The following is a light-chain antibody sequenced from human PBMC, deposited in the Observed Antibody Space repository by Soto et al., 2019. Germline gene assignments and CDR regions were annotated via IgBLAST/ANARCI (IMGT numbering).Light chain of an antibody. V-gene: IGLV1-44*01. Sequence: QSVLTQPPSTSGTPGQRVTISCFGSSSNIGSNLVNWYQQLPGTAPKLLIYDDNERPSGVPDRFSGSKSGSSASLAISGLQSEDEADYFCSAWDDRLSGRLFGGGTKLTVL. CDR3: SAWDDRLSGRL. CDR2: DDN. J-gene: IGLJ2*01. CDR1: SSNIGSNL.